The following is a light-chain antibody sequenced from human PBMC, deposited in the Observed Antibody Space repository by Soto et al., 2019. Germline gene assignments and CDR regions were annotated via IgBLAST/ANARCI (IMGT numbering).Light chain of an antibody. CDR3: SSYTTSSTLI. Sequence: QSALTQPASVSESPGQSITISCTGTSSDVGGYKFVSWYQQHPGRAPKLIIYDVSNRPSGVSNRFSGSKSGNTASLTISGLQAEDEGDYYCSSYTTSSTLIFGGGTKVTVL. J-gene: IGLJ2*01. CDR2: DVS. CDR1: SSDVGGYKF. V-gene: IGLV2-14*01.